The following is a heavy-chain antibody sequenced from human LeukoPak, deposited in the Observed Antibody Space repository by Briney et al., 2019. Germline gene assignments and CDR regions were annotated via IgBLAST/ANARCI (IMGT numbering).Heavy chain of an antibody. D-gene: IGHD2-2*01. Sequence: ASVKVSCKASGYTFTSYGISWVRQAPGQGLEWMGWISAYNGNTNYAQKLQGRVTMTTDTSTSTAYMELRSLRSDDTAVYYCATLSSTSLNYYYYGMDVWGQGTTVTVYS. V-gene: IGHV1-18*01. CDR1: GYTFTSYG. J-gene: IGHJ6*02. CDR2: ISAYNGNT. CDR3: ATLSSTSLNYYYYGMDV.